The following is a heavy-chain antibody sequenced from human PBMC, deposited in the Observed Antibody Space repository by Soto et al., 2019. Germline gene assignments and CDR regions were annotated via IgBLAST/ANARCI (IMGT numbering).Heavy chain of an antibody. D-gene: IGHD7-27*01. V-gene: IGHV4-59*11. CDR2: IYYNGNT. J-gene: IGHJ4*02. Sequence: QVQLQESGPGLVKPSETLSLTCTVSGGSISNHYWSWIRQPPGKGLEWIGYIYYNGNTNYNPSLKSRVSMSVDTSKNQISLKLSSVTAADTAAYYCTRANWYSEYWGQGTLVTVSS. CDR3: TRANWYSEY. CDR1: GGSISNHY.